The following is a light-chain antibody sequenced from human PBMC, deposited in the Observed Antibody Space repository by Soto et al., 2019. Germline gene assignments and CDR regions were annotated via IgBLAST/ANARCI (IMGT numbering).Light chain of an antibody. J-gene: IGKJ2*01. CDR3: QQYKSYSYT. V-gene: IGKV1-39*01. CDR2: ATS. CDR1: QSINIF. Sequence: DIQMTQSPSSLSASVRDRVTITCRASQSINIFLNWYQQKPGKAPKLLIYATSNLQSGVPSRFSGSGTGTDFTLTITSLQHDDFATYYCQQYKSYSYTFGQGTKVDIK.